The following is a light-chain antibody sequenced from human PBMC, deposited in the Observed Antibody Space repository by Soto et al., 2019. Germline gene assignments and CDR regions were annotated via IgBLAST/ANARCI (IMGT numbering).Light chain of an antibody. J-gene: IGKJ1*01. Sequence: DIQMTQSPSSLSASVGDRVTITCRASQSISSYLNWYQQKPGKAPKLLIYAASSLQSRVPSRFSGSGSGTDFTLTISSLQPEDFATYYFQQSYSTPDTFGQGTKVDIK. CDR2: AAS. CDR3: QQSYSTPDT. CDR1: QSISSY. V-gene: IGKV1-39*01.